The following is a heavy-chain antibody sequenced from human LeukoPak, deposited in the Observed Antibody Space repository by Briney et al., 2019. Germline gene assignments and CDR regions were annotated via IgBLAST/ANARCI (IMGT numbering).Heavy chain of an antibody. Sequence: SETLSLTCTLSSGSINNSYWSWIRQPAGKGLEWIGRIFSSGSTNYNPSLQSRVTMSVDTSKNQFSLKLSSVTAADTAVYYCARGGGIDYYYYYMDVWGKGTTVTVSS. CDR2: IFSSGST. V-gene: IGHV4-4*07. CDR3: ARGGGIDYYYYYMDV. CDR1: SGSINNSY. D-gene: IGHD3-16*01. J-gene: IGHJ6*03.